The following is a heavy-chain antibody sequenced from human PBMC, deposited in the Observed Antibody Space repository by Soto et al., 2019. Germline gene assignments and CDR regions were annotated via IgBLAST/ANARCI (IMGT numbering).Heavy chain of an antibody. Sequence: PGGSLRLSCAASGFTFSTYAMIWVRQAPGKGLEWVSVITGSGGSTYYADSVKGRFTISRDNAKNSLYLQMNSLRDEDTAVYYCARDGGWLLDYWGQGTLVTVSS. D-gene: IGHD5-12*01. CDR2: ITGSGGST. V-gene: IGHV3-23*01. CDR1: GFTFSTYA. J-gene: IGHJ4*02. CDR3: ARDGGWLLDY.